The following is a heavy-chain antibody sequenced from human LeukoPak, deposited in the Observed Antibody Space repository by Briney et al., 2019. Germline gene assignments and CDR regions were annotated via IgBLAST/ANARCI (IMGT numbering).Heavy chain of an antibody. CDR3: TSRGTLYGY. J-gene: IGHJ4*02. CDR1: GFTFSSYN. V-gene: IGHV3-48*02. CDR2: ISSTGGTI. Sequence: SGGSLRLSCAASGFTFSSYNMNWVRQAPGKGLEWVANISSTGGTIDYADSVKGRFTICRDNAKTSLYLQMNSLRDEDTAVYYCTSRGTLYGYWGQGTLVTVS. D-gene: IGHD2/OR15-2a*01.